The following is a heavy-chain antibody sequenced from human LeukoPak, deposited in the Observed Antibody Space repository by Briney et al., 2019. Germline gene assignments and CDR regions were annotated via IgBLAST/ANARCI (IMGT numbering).Heavy chain of an antibody. CDR2: TYYRSKWYN. D-gene: IGHD6-13*01. V-gene: IGHV6-1*01. CDR1: GDSVSSNSAA. J-gene: IGHJ2*01. Sequence: SQTLSLTCAISGDSVSSNSAAWNWIRQSPSRGLELLGRTYYRSKWYNDYAVSVKSPITINPDTSKNQFSLQLNSVNTEDTDVYYCARDRIAAAGWKVRWYFDLWGRGTLVTVSS. CDR3: ARDRIAAAGWKVRWYFDL.